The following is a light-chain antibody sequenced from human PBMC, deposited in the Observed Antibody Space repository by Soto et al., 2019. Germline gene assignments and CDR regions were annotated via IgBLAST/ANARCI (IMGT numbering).Light chain of an antibody. J-gene: IGKJ1*01. Sequence: EIVLTQYPGTLSLSPGERATLSCRASQSVSSSYLAWYQQKPGQAPRPLIYGASSRAIGIPDRFSGSGSGTDFTLTSSRLEPKDFAVYYCQQYGSSPWTIGQGTKVEIK. V-gene: IGKV3-20*01. CDR2: GAS. CDR1: QSVSSSY. CDR3: QQYGSSPWT.